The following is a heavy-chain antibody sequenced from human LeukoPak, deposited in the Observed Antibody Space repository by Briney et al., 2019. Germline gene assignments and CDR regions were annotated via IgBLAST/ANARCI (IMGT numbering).Heavy chain of an antibody. D-gene: IGHD3-10*01. V-gene: IGHV5-51*01. CDR2: IYPGDSDT. CDR1: GYSFTNYW. J-gene: IGHJ4*02. Sequence: GESLKISCKGFGYSFTNYWIGWVRQMPGKGLEWMGLIYPGDSDTRVSPSFQGQVTISADKSISTAYLHWNSLKASDTAMYYCARELGFREITTDYWGQGTLVTVSS. CDR3: ARELGFREITTDY.